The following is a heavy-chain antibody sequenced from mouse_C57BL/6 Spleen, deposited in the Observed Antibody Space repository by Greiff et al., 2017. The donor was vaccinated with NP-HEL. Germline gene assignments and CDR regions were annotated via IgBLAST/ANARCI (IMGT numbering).Heavy chain of an antibody. CDR2: INPGSGGT. J-gene: IGHJ1*03. CDR3: ARSLYYGSPYWYFDD. Sequence: VQLQQSGAELVRPGTSVKVSCKASGYAFTNYLIEWVKQRPGQGLEWIGVINPGSGGTNYNEKFKGKATLTADKSSSTAYMQLSSLTSEDSAVYFCARSLYYGSPYWYFDDWGTGTTVTVSS. CDR1: GYAFTNYL. V-gene: IGHV1-54*01. D-gene: IGHD1-1*01.